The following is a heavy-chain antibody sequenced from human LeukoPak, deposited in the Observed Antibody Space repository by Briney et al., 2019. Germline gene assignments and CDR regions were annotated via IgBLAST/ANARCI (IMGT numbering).Heavy chain of an antibody. D-gene: IGHD6-13*01. CDR3: ARDAGNDAFDI. Sequence: PGGSLRLSCAASGSTFSSYSMNWVRQAPGKGLEWVSSISSSRSHRYYADSGKGRFTISRDNAKNSPYLQMNSLRAEDTAVYYCARDAGNDAFDIWGQGTMVTVSS. J-gene: IGHJ3*02. CDR1: GSTFSSYS. CDR2: ISSSRSHR. V-gene: IGHV3-21*01.